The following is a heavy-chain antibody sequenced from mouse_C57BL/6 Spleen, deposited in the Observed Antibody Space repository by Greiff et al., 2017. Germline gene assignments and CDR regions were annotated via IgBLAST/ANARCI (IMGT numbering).Heavy chain of an antibody. CDR3: ARITTVAFDY. J-gene: IGHJ2*01. V-gene: IGHV1-50*01. Sequence: QVQLQQPGAELVKPGASVKLSCKASGYTFTSYWMQWVKQRPGRGLEWIGEIDPSDSYTNYNQKFKGKATLTVDTSSSTAYMQLSSLTSEDSAVYYCARITTVAFDYWGQGTTLTVSS. CDR1: GYTFTSYW. CDR2: IDPSDSYT. D-gene: IGHD1-1*01.